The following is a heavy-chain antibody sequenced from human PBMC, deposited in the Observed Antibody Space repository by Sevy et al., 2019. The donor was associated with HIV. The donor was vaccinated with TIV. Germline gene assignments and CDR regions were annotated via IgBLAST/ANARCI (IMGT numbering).Heavy chain of an antibody. Sequence: GGSLRLSCAASGFTFNFHGMHWVRQAPGKGLEWVAFIWHDGSNKYMADSVKGRFAISRDNSKNTLFLQMNSLTVEDTAVYYCARETDNSARWLDPWGQGTLVTVSS. CDR1: GFTFNFHG. CDR2: IWHDGSNK. J-gene: IGHJ5*02. CDR3: ARETDNSARWLDP. V-gene: IGHV3-30*02. D-gene: IGHD4-4*01.